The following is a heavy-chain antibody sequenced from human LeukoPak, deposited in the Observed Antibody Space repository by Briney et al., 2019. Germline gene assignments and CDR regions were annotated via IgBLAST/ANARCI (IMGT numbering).Heavy chain of an antibody. CDR3: ARGGYHKSTDY. CDR2: INPNSGGT. CDR1: GYTFTSYG. V-gene: IGHV1-2*02. D-gene: IGHD6-13*01. J-gene: IGHJ4*02. Sequence: GASVKVSCKASGYTFTSYGISWVRQAPGQGLEWMGWINPNSGGTNYAQKFQGRVTMTRDTSISTAYMELSSLRSEDTAVYYCARGGYHKSTDYWGQGTLVTVSS.